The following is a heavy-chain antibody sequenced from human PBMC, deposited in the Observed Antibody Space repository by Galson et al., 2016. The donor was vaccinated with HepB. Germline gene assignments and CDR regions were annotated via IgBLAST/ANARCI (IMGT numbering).Heavy chain of an antibody. CDR2: IDPGNANT. J-gene: IGHJ4*02. D-gene: IGHD3-10*01. CDR1: GYTFTNYW. CDR3: ARPYYYHSGSYRD. V-gene: IGHV5-10-1*01. Sequence: QSGAEVKKPGESLRISCTGSGYTFTNYWIHWVRQMPGKGLEWMGKIDPGNANTNYSPSFQGHVTIPVDKSISTAYLQWSSLKASDTAMYYCARPYYYHSGSYRDWGQGTLVTVSS.